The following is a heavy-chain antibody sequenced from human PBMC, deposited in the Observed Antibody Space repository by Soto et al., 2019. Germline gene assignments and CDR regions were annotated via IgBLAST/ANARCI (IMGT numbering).Heavy chain of an antibody. J-gene: IGHJ5*02. CDR2: IYYSGST. Sequence: SETLSLTCTVSGGSISSYYWSWIRQPPGKGLEWIGYIYYSGSTNYNPSLKSRVTISVDTSKNQFSLKLSSVTAADTAVYYCARGDLYSGWDNWFDPSGQGTLVTVSS. CDR3: ARGDLYSGWDNWFDP. V-gene: IGHV4-59*01. D-gene: IGHD6-19*01. CDR1: GGSISSYY.